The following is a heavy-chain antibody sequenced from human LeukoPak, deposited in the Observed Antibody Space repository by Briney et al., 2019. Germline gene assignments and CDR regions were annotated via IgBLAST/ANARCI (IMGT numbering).Heavy chain of an antibody. V-gene: IGHV3-48*03. CDR1: GFTFSSYE. CDR2: ISSSGSTI. CDR3: ARVRRSPHGWFGL. Sequence: GGSLRLSCAASGFTFSSYEMNWVRQAPGKGLEWVSYISSSGSTIYYADSVKGRFTISRDNAKNSLYLQMNSLRAEDTAVYYCARVRRSPHGWFGLWGQGTLVTVSS. J-gene: IGHJ5*02.